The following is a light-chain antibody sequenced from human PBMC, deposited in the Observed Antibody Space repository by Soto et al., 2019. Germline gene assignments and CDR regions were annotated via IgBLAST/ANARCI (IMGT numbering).Light chain of an antibody. CDR3: RQYGTSVT. CDR1: QSISTSH. CDR2: GAS. J-gene: IGKJ3*01. V-gene: IGKV3-20*01. Sequence: EIVLTQSPGTLSLSPGERATLSCRASQSISTSHLAWFQQRPGQAPRLLIYGASNRVTGIPARFSGSGSGTEFTLTISRLESEDFAVYYCRQYGTSVTFGPGTKVDI.